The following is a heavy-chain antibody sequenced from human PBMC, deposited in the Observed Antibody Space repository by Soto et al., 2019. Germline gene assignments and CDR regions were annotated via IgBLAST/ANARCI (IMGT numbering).Heavy chain of an antibody. V-gene: IGHV1-18*01. CDR2: ISAYNGNT. J-gene: IGHJ6*02. CDR3: ARDLLAGTRYYYGMDV. Sequence: QVQLVQSGAEVKKPGASVKVSCKASGYTFTSYGISWVRQAPGQGLEWMGWISAYNGNTNYAQKLQGRVTMTTDTSTSTAYMALRSLRSDGTAVYYCARDLLAGTRYYYGMDVWGQGTTVTVSS. CDR1: GYTFTSYG. D-gene: IGHD6-13*01.